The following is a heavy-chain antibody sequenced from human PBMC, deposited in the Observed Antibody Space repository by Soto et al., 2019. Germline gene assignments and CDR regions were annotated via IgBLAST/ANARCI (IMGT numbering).Heavy chain of an antibody. CDR2: ISANDVGT. Sequence: GGSLRLSCEASGFTLRNYTMTWVRQAPGKGLEWVSLISANDVGTYYAESVKTRFTISTDQSRNTLYLQMDSLRAEDRAIYYCAKAKNDYNWDNRPPFDYWGQGTLVTVSS. D-gene: IGHD1-20*01. CDR1: GFTLRNYT. J-gene: IGHJ4*02. V-gene: IGHV3-23*01. CDR3: AKAKNDYNWDNRPPFDY.